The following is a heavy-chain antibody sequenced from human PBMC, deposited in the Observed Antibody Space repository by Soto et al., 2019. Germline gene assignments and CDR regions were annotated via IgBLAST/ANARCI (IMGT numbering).Heavy chain of an antibody. CDR1: GGTFSSYT. CDR2: IIPILGIA. CDR3: ARDRVVVPAAPYYDFWSGYPRDNWFDP. J-gene: IGHJ5*02. D-gene: IGHD3-3*01. Sequence: SVKVSCKASGGTFSSYTISWVRQAPGQGLEWMGRIIPILGIANYAQKFQGRVTITADKSTSTAYMELSSLRSEDTAVYYCARDRVVVPAAPYYDFWSGYPRDNWFDPWGQGTLVTASS. V-gene: IGHV1-69*04.